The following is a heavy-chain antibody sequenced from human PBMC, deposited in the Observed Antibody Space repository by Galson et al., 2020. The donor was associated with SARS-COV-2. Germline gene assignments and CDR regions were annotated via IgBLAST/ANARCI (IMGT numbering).Heavy chain of an antibody. Sequence: GESLKISCAVSGFTFSSHPMHWVRQAPGKGLEWVALISYDGRNKYYADSVKGRFTISRDNSKETLYLQMNSLRPEDTAVYYCARDDAYVMNWFGIDYWGQGTLVRVSS. D-gene: IGHD3-16*01. J-gene: IGHJ4*02. CDR1: GFTFSSHP. V-gene: IGHV3-30*11. CDR3: ARDDAYVMNWFGIDY. CDR2: ISYDGRNK.